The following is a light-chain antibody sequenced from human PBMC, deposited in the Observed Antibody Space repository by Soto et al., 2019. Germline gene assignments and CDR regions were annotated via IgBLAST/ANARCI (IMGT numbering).Light chain of an antibody. CDR3: QQYYSYPL. V-gene: IGKV1-8*01. CDR1: QGISSY. J-gene: IGKJ2*01. Sequence: RMTPSPSSLSASTGERSHLTCRASQGISSYLAWYQQKPGKAPKLLIYAASTLQSGVPSRFSGSGSGTDFTLTISCLQSEDFATYYCQQYYSYPLFGQGTKLEIK. CDR2: AAS.